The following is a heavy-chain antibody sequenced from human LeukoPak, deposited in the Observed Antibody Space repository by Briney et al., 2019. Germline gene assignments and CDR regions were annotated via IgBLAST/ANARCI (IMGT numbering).Heavy chain of an antibody. D-gene: IGHD3-10*01. V-gene: IGHV3-48*03. J-gene: IGHJ4*02. Sequence: GGSLRLSCAASGFTFSSYEMNWVRQAPGKGLEWVSSISSSGSTIYYADSVKGRFTISRDNAKNSLYLQMNSLRAEDTAVYYCARGSGSYSHLFDYWGQGTLVTVSS. CDR2: ISSSGSTI. CDR1: GFTFSSYE. CDR3: ARGSGSYSHLFDY.